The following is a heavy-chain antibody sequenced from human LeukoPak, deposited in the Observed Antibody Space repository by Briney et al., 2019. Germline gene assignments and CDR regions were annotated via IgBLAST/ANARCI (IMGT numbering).Heavy chain of an antibody. J-gene: IGHJ4*02. CDR1: GYTFTSYG. D-gene: IGHD6-6*01. CDR2: ISAYNGNT. Sequence: GASVKVSCKASGYTFTSYGISWVRQAPGQGLEWMGWISAYNGNTNYAQKLQGRVTMTTDTSTSTAYMELRSLRSDDTAAYYCARTGSSSSGYGYFDYWGQGTLVTVSS. V-gene: IGHV1-18*01. CDR3: ARTGSSSSGYGYFDY.